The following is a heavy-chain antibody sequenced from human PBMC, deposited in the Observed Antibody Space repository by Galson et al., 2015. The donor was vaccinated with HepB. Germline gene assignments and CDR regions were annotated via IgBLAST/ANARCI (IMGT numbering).Heavy chain of an antibody. J-gene: IGHJ4*02. CDR1: GFTFSDYG. D-gene: IGHD3-3*01. Sequence: SLRLSCATSGFTFSDYGLSWFRQAPGKGLEWVGFIRSNPYGGTTEYAASVKGRFTLSRDDSNSIAYLQMDSLKVEDTGLYYCTKTYYDFWSGYSPAFDYWGQGTLVTVSA. CDR2: IRSNPYGGTT. V-gene: IGHV3-49*03. CDR3: TKTYYDFWSGYSPAFDY.